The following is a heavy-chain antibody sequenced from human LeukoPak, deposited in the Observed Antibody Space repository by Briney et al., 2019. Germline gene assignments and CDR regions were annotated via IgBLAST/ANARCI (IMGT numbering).Heavy chain of an antibody. CDR1: GFTFSSYA. V-gene: IGHV3-23*01. Sequence: SGGSLRLSCAASGFTFSSYAMSWVRQAPGKGLEWVSAISGSGGSTYYADSVRGRFTISRDNSKNTLYLQMNSLRAEDTAVYYCAKTGGSGNSVLRSFDYWGQGTLVTVSS. D-gene: IGHD4-23*01. CDR3: AKTGGSGNSVLRSFDY. CDR2: ISGSGGST. J-gene: IGHJ4*02.